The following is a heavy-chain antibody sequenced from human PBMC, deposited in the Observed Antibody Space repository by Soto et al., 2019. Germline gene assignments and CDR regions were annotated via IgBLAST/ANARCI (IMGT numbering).Heavy chain of an antibody. Sequence: PGGSLRLSCAASGFTFSSSSMHWVRQAPGKGLEWVASISSSNKYIYYADSVKGRFTISRDNGKNSLYLQMDSLRGEDTAVYYCGRDPRKTSVFGGVMRTLCLDSWGQGTPVTVSS. V-gene: IGHV3-21*01. CDR1: GFTFSSSS. D-gene: IGHD3-3*02. CDR3: GRDPRKTSVFGGVMRTLCLDS. CDR2: ISSSNKYI. J-gene: IGHJ4*02.